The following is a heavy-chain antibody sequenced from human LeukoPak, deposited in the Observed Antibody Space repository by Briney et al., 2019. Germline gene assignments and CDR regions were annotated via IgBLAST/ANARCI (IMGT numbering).Heavy chain of an antibody. J-gene: IGHJ4*02. CDR3: ARSALIVGASYYFDY. D-gene: IGHD1-26*01. CDR2: ISYDGSNK. CDR1: GFTFSSYA. V-gene: IGHV3-30-3*01. Sequence: GGSLRLSCAASGFTFSSYAVHWVRQAPGKGLEWVAVISYDGSNKYYADSVKGRFTISRDNSKNTLYLQMNSLRAEDTAVYYCARSALIVGASYYFDYWGQGTLVTVSS.